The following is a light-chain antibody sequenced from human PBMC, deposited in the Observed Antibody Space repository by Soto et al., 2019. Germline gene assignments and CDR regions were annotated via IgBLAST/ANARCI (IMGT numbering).Light chain of an antibody. CDR1: QSVSSSY. J-gene: IGKJ5*01. V-gene: IGKV3-20*01. CDR2: GAS. CDR3: QQYGSSPLT. Sequence: IVLTQSPATLSLSPVGIATLSCMASQSVSSSYLAWYQQKPGQAPRLLIYGASSRATGIPDRFSGSGSGTDFTLTISRLEPEDFAVYYCQQYGSSPLTFGQGTRLEIK.